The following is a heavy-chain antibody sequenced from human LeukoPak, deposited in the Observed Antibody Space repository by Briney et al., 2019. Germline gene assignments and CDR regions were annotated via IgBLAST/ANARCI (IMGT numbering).Heavy chain of an antibody. Sequence: GGSLRLSCAVSGFTVSSDYMSWVRQAPGKGLEWVSVMYSGGSTYYADSVKGRFTISRDNSKNTLYLQMNSLRAEDTAVYYCAKDQIGWAPGYSSGPLDYWGQGTLVTVSS. CDR2: MYSGGST. D-gene: IGHD6-19*01. J-gene: IGHJ4*02. CDR3: AKDQIGWAPGYSSGPLDY. V-gene: IGHV3-66*01. CDR1: GFTVSSDY.